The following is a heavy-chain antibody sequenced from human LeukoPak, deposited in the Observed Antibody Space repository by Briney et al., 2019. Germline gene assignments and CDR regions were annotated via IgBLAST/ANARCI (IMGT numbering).Heavy chain of an antibody. J-gene: IGHJ4*02. CDR2: INPSGGST. Sequence: ASVKVSCKASGYTFTSYYMHWVRQAPGQGLEWMGIINPSGGSTSYAQKFQGRVTMTRDMSTSTVYMELSSLRSEDTAVYYCARDSGHDYGDYWGQGTLVTVSS. CDR3: ARDSGHDYGDY. CDR1: GYTFTSYY. V-gene: IGHV1-46*01.